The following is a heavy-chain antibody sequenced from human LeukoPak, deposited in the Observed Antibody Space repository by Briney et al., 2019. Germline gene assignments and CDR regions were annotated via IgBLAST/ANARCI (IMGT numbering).Heavy chain of an antibody. V-gene: IGHV3-53*01. Sequence: GGSLRLSCAASGFTVTSNYMSWVRQAPGKGLEWVSSIYGGDSAYYADSVKGRFTISTDSSKNTLFLQMNGLRAEDTAVYYCARDRFFDYWGQGTLVTVSS. CDR3: ARDRFFDY. CDR2: IYGGDSA. J-gene: IGHJ4*02. CDR1: GFTVTSNY.